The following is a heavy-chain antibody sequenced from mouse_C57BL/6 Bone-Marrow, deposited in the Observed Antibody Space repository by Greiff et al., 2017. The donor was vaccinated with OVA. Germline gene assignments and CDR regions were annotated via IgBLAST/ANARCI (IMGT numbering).Heavy chain of an antibody. J-gene: IGHJ3*01. CDR1: GYTFTSYW. D-gene: IGHD2-1*01. CDR3: ARSYYGNYGRFAY. CDR2: IDPSDSET. V-gene: IGHV1-52*01. Sequence: QVQLKQPGAELVRPGSSVKLSCKASGYTFTSYWMHWVKQRPIQGLEWIGNIDPSDSETHYNQKFKDKATLTVDKSSSTAYMQLSSLTSEDSAVYYCARSYYGNYGRFAYWGQGTLVTVSA.